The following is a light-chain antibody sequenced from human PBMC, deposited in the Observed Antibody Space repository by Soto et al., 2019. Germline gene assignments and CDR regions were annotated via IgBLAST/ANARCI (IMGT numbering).Light chain of an antibody. Sequence: DMQMTQFPSTLSASVGDRVTIACRATQNIHNWLAWYQQKPGRAPKLLIYKASTLESGVPSRFSGSGAGTEFTLTSSSLQPNDSATYYCQEYNSHWTFGQGTKVEIK. J-gene: IGKJ1*01. CDR1: QNIHNW. CDR2: KAS. CDR3: QEYNSHWT. V-gene: IGKV1-5*03.